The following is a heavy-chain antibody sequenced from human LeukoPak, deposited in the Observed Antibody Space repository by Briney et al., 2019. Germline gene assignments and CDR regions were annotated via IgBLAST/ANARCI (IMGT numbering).Heavy chain of an antibody. CDR3: ARGYCTNGVCYGEDY. Sequence: SETLSLTCTVSGGSISSSSYYWGWIRQPPGKGLEWIGYIYYSGSTNYNPSLKSRVTISVDTSKNQFSLKLSSVTAADTAVYYCARGYCTNGVCYGEDYWGQGTLVTVSS. D-gene: IGHD2-8*01. J-gene: IGHJ4*02. V-gene: IGHV4-61*05. CDR1: GGSISSSSYY. CDR2: IYYSGST.